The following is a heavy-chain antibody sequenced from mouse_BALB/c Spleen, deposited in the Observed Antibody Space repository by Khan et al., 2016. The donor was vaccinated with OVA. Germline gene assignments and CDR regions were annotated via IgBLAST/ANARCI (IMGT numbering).Heavy chain of an antibody. Sequence: QMQLEESGLGLVQPSQSLSITCTVSGFSLTSYGVHWVRQSPGKGLEWLGVIWRGGSTDYNAAFMSRLSITKDNSKSQVFFKMNSLQADDTAIYYCAKKITTVDYYAMDYWGQGTSVTVSS. CDR3: AKKITTVDYYAMDY. CDR1: GFSLTSYG. J-gene: IGHJ4*01. CDR2: IWRGGST. D-gene: IGHD1-1*01. V-gene: IGHV2-5*01.